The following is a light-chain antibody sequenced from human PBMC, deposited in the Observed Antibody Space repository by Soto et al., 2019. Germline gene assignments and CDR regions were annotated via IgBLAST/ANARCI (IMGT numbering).Light chain of an antibody. V-gene: IGKV1-9*01. J-gene: IGKJ3*01. CDR2: AAS. CDR3: QQGNTYT. Sequence: DIQLTQSPSFLSASVGDRVTITCLASLGISTYLAWYQQKPGKAPNLLIYAASTLQSGVPSRFSGSGSGTEFTLTISSLQPEDFATYYCQQGNTYTFGPGTKVDIK. CDR1: LGISTY.